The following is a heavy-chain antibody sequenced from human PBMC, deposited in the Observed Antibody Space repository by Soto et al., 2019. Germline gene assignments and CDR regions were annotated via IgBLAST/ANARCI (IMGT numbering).Heavy chain of an antibody. V-gene: IGHV3-7*01. Sequence: AGSLRLSCAASGFTFSSYWMSWVRQAPGKGLEWVANIKQDGSEKYYVDFVRGRFTISRDNAKNLLYLQMNSLRAEDTAVYYCARDQGISIFGVVSSSMDVWGQGTTVTVSS. CDR2: IKQDGSEK. D-gene: IGHD3-3*01. CDR1: GFTFSSYW. CDR3: ARDQGISIFGVVSSSMDV. J-gene: IGHJ6*02.